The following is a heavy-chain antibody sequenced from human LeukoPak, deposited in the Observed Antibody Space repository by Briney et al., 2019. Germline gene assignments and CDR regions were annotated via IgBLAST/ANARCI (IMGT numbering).Heavy chain of an antibody. CDR2: IYYSGYT. CDR3: ATSGPGCYYGMDV. V-gene: IGHV4-39*01. J-gene: IGHJ6*02. D-gene: IGHD3-10*01. CDR1: GGSISSSTYY. Sequence: PSETLSLTCTVSGGSISSSTYYWGWIRQLPGKGLEWIGSIYYSGYTYHNPSLESRVTMSVDTSKNQFSLKLTSVTAADTAVYYCATSGPGCYYGMDVWGQGTTVTVSS.